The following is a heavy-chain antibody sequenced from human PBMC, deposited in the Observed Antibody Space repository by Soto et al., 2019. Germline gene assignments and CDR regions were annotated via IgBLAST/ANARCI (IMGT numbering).Heavy chain of an antibody. CDR1: GYSFTSYW. V-gene: IGHV5-10-1*01. J-gene: IGHJ4*02. Sequence: LGESLKISCKGSGYSFTSYWISWVRQMPGKGLEWMGRIDPSDSYTNYSPSFQGHVTISADKSISTAYLQWSSLKASDTAMYYCAIPRGPGLLSAPDYWGQGTLVTAPQ. D-gene: IGHD2-2*01. CDR3: AIPRGPGLLSAPDY. CDR2: IDPSDSYT.